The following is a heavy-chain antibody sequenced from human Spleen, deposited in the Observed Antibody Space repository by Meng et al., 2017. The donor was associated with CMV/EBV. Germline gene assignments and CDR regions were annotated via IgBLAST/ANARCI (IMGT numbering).Heavy chain of an antibody. D-gene: IGHD5-24*01. CDR3: ARDGFNYNYIRYFDY. J-gene: IGHJ4*02. Sequence: GGSLRLSCAASGFTFSSYEMNWVRQAPGKGLEWVSYISSSGSTIYYADSVKGRFTISRDNAKNTLFLQMNSLRPEDTAVYYCARDGFNYNYIRYFDYWGQGTLVTVSS. V-gene: IGHV3-48*03. CDR1: GFTFSSYE. CDR2: ISSSGSTI.